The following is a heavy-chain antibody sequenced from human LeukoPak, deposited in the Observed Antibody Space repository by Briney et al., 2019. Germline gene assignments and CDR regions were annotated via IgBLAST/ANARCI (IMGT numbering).Heavy chain of an antibody. Sequence: ASVKVFCKASGYTFTSYGISWVRQAPGQGLEWMGWISAYNGNTNYAQKLQGRVTMTTDTSTSTAYMELRSLRSDDTAVYYCARVGDGSGSYYENWFDPWGQGTLVTVSS. CDR1: GYTFTSYG. D-gene: IGHD3-10*01. V-gene: IGHV1-18*04. CDR2: ISAYNGNT. CDR3: ARVGDGSGSYYENWFDP. J-gene: IGHJ5*02.